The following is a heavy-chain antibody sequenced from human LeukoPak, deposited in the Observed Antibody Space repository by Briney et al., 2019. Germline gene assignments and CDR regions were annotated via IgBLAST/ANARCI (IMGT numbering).Heavy chain of an antibody. CDR2: IIPIFGTA. CDR1: GGTFSSYA. Sequence: ASVKVSCKASGGTFSSYAISWVRQAPGQGREWMGGIIPIFGTANYAQKFQGRVTITTDESTSTAYMELSSLRSEDTAVYYCARVEFYYDSSGYGAFDIWGQGTMVTVSS. CDR3: ARVEFYYDSSGYGAFDI. D-gene: IGHD3-22*01. J-gene: IGHJ3*02. V-gene: IGHV1-69*05.